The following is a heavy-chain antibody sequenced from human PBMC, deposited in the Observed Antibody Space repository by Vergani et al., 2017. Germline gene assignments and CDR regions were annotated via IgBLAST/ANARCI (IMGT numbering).Heavy chain of an antibody. J-gene: IGHJ5*02. V-gene: IGHV4-59*01. Sequence: QLQLQESGPGLVTPSETLSLTCTVSGGSISSYYWSWIRQPPGTGLEWIGYIYYSGSTNSNPSLKSRVTISVDTSKNQFSLKLSSVTAADTAVYYCARDLEVGATGWFDPWGQGTLVTVSS. D-gene: IGHD1-26*01. CDR2: IYYSGST. CDR1: GGSISSYY. CDR3: ARDLEVGATGWFDP.